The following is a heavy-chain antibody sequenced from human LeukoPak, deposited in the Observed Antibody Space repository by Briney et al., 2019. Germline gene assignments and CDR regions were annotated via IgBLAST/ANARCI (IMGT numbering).Heavy chain of an antibody. CDR1: GFTFSSYS. CDR2: ISSSSSTI. Sequence: GGSLRLSCAASGFTFSSYSMNWVRQAPGKGLEWVSYISSSSSTIYYADSVKGRFTISRDNAKNSLYLQMNSLRAKDTAVYYCARSGRSESKNFDYWGQGTLVTVSS. V-gene: IGHV3-48*01. J-gene: IGHJ4*02. CDR3: ARSGRSESKNFDY. D-gene: IGHD2-15*01.